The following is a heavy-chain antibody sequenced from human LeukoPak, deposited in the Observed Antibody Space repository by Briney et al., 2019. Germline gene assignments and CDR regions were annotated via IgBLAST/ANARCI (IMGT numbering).Heavy chain of an antibody. CDR1: GFTFSSYS. J-gene: IGHJ4*02. CDR2: ISSSSSYI. D-gene: IGHD6-19*01. Sequence: GGSLRLSCAASGFTFSSYSMNWVRRAPGKGLEWVSSISSSSSYIYYADSVKGRFTISRDNAKNSLYLQMNSLRAEDTAVYYCARGIAVAGTDYWGQGTLVTVSS. CDR3: ARGIAVAGTDY. V-gene: IGHV3-21*01.